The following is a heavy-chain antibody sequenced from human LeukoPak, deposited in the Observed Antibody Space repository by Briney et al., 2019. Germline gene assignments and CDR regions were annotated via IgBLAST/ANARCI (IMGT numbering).Heavy chain of an antibody. CDR2: IISIGSTA. Sequence: SVRVSCKGSGGTFRNSAISWVRQAPGHGLEWMGGIISIGSTANYAQKFQGRVTMTMDEYMITASMELSGLTSEDTAVYYCARGGVSGPTLVSWLDSWGQGTLVTVSS. V-gene: IGHV1-69*05. D-gene: IGHD3-10*01. CDR1: GGTFRNSA. J-gene: IGHJ5*01. CDR3: ARGGVSGPTLVSWLDS.